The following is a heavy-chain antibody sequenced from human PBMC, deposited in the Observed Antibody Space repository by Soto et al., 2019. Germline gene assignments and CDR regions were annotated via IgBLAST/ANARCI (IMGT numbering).Heavy chain of an antibody. CDR2: ISSSSSTI. CDR3: ARDCSSTSCYEDYFDY. Sequence: EVQLVESGGGLVQPGGSLRLSCAASGFTFSSYSMNWVRQAPGKGLEWVSYISSSSSTIYYADSVKGRFTISRDNAKNSLYLQMNSLRAEDTAVYYCARDCSSTSCYEDYFDYWGQGTLVTVSS. D-gene: IGHD2-2*01. V-gene: IGHV3-48*01. CDR1: GFTFSSYS. J-gene: IGHJ4*02.